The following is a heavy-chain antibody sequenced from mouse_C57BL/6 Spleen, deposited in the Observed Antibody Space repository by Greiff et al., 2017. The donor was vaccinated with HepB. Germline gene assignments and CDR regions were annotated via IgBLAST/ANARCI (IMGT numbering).Heavy chain of an antibody. CDR2: IRNKANGYTT. CDR3: ASHLLLGAWFAY. D-gene: IGHD1-1*01. V-gene: IGHV7-3*01. J-gene: IGHJ3*01. Sequence: DVMLVESGGGLVQPGGSLSLSCAASGFTFTDYYMSWVRQPPGKALEWLGFIRNKANGYTTEYSASVKGRFTISRDNSQSILYLQMNALRAEDSATYYCASHLLLGAWFAYWGQGTLVTVSA. CDR1: GFTFTDYY.